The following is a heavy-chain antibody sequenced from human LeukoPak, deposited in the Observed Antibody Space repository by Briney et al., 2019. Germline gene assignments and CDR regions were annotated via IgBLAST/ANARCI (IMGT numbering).Heavy chain of an antibody. CDR1: GGSISSNTYY. CDR3: ARDNSVGETAWWFDP. Sequence: SETLSLTCTVSGGSISSNTYYWGWIRQPPGKGLEWIGSIYYSGSTYYNLSLKSRVTISVDTSKNQFSLKLSSVTAADTAVYYCARDNSVGETAWWFDPWGQGTLVTVSS. J-gene: IGHJ5*02. D-gene: IGHD1-26*01. V-gene: IGHV4-39*02. CDR2: IYYSGST.